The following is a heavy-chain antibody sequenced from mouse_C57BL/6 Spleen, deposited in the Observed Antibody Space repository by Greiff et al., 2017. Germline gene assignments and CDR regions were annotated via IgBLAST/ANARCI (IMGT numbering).Heavy chain of an antibody. D-gene: IGHD1-1*01. V-gene: IGHV1-69*01. J-gene: IGHJ2*01. CDR2: IDPSDSYT. CDR3: ARSLDLLLRDYFDY. CDR1: GYTFTSYW. Sequence: QVQLQQPGAELVMPGASVKLSCKASGYTFTSYWMHWVKQRPGQGLEWNGEIDPSDSYTNYNQKFKGKSTLTVDKSSSTAYMQLSSLTSEDSAVYYCARSLDLLLRDYFDYWGQGTTLTVSS.